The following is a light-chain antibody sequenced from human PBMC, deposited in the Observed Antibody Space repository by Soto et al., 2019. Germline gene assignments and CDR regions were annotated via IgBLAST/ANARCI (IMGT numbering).Light chain of an antibody. Sequence: DIVMTQSPESLAVSLGERATVNCKASQSLLHFSSNKNYLAWYQQKPGQPPKLLIYWASTRESGVPDRFSGSGSGTDFTLTISSLQAEDAAVFYCQQYYSTPWTFDQGTKVEIK. CDR3: QQYYSTPWT. CDR2: WAS. J-gene: IGKJ1*01. CDR1: QSLLHFSSNKNY. V-gene: IGKV4-1*01.